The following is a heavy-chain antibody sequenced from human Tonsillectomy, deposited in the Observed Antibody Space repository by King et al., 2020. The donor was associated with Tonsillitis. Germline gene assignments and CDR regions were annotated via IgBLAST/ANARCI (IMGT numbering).Heavy chain of an antibody. CDR3: ASEGIAVAGGWADAFDI. J-gene: IGHJ3*02. CDR2: IYSGGST. D-gene: IGHD6-19*01. V-gene: IGHV3-53*04. Sequence: VQLVESGGGLVQPGGSLRLSCAASGFTVSSNYMSWVRQAPGKGLEWVSGIYSGGSTYYADSVKGRFTISRHNSKNTVYLQMNSVRAEDTAVYYCASEGIAVAGGWADAFDIWGQGTMVTVSS. CDR1: GFTVSSNY.